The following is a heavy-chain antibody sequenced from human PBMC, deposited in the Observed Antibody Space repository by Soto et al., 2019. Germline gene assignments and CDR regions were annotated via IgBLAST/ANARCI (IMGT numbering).Heavy chain of an antibody. D-gene: IGHD2-8*02. Sequence: QVQLQESGPGVVKPSETLSLTCTVSGGSISPFYWSWVRQPPGKGLEWIGYLYYSGNTNYNPSLKSPVTISVDASKNQGSLRLTSVSAADTAVYYCARVGGVAYRTFDYWGQGTVVTVSS. CDR2: LYYSGNT. CDR1: GGSISPFY. CDR3: ARVGGVAYRTFDY. J-gene: IGHJ4*02. V-gene: IGHV4-59*01.